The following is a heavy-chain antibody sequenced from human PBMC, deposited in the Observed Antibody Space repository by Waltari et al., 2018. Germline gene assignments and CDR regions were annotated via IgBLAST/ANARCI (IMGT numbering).Heavy chain of an antibody. CDR2: IGGGGEST. Sequence: EVHLLESGGGLVQPGGSLRLSCAAFGFTFRRYATKWVCQAPGKGLEWVAGIGGGGESTYYADSVKGRFTISRDNSKNTLFLQMNSLRAEDTAVYYCATGFDRYYDYLRGYRTDYWGQGTLVTVSS. D-gene: IGHD3-3*01. J-gene: IGHJ4*02. V-gene: IGHV3-23*01. CDR3: ATGFDRYYDYLRGYRTDY. CDR1: GFTFRRYA.